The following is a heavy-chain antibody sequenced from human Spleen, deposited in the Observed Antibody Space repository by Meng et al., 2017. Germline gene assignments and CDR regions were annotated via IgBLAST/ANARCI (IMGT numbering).Heavy chain of an antibody. Sequence: QVQLQESGPGLVKPSQTLSLTCAVSGGSISSGGYSWSWIRQPPGKGLEWIGYIYHSGSTYYNPSLKSRVTISVDRSKNQFSLKLSSVTAADTAVYYCARTGASAGPPYYFDYWGQGTLVTVSS. CDR3: ARTGASAGPPYYFDY. J-gene: IGHJ4*02. CDR1: GGSISSGGYS. D-gene: IGHD6-13*01. V-gene: IGHV4-30-2*01. CDR2: IYHSGST.